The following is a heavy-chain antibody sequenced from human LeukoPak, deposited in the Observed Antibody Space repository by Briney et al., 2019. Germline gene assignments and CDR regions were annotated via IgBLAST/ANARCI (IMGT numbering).Heavy chain of an antibody. Sequence: GASVKVSCKASGYTFTSYGISWVRQAPGQGLEWMGWISAYNGNTNYAQKLQGRVTMTTDTSTSTAYMELRSLRSDDTAVYYCARGPHSGSYYQYFDYWGQGTLVTVSS. CDR1: GYTFTSYG. D-gene: IGHD1-26*01. CDR3: ARGPHSGSYYQYFDY. CDR2: ISAYNGNT. J-gene: IGHJ4*02. V-gene: IGHV1-18*01.